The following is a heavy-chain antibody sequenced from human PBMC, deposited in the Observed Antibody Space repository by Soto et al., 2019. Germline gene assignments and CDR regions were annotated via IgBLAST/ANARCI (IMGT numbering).Heavy chain of an antibody. Sequence: QVQLVQSGAEVKKPGASVKVSCKASGYTFTSYDINWVRQATGQGLEWMGWMNPNSGNTGYAQKFQGRVTMTRNTSISTAYMELSSLRSEDTAVYYCARGYDFWSGYYTGAYYYYYGMDVWGQGTTVTVSS. V-gene: IGHV1-8*01. CDR1: GYTFTSYD. CDR3: ARGYDFWSGYYTGAYYYYYGMDV. D-gene: IGHD3-3*01. CDR2: MNPNSGNT. J-gene: IGHJ6*02.